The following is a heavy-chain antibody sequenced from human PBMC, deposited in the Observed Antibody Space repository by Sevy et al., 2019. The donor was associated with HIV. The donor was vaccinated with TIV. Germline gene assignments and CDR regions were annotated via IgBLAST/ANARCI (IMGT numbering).Heavy chain of an antibody. CDR3: ARGSIGVDY. J-gene: IGHJ4*02. V-gene: IGHV3-53*01. Sequence: GGSLRLSCAASGFIVSSYYMNWVRQAPGKGLEWVSVIYSCGSTYYTDPVKGRFTISRDISKNTLYLQMNSLRAEDTAVYFCARGSIGVDYWGQGTLVTVSS. CDR1: GFIVSSYY. D-gene: IGHD6-6*01. CDR2: IYSCGST.